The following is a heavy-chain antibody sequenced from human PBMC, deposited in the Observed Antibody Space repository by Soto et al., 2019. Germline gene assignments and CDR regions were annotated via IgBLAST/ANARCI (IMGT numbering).Heavy chain of an antibody. J-gene: IGHJ6*02. V-gene: IGHV3-11*01. CDR1: GFTLSDYY. CDR3: ARALTAERYFGMDV. CDR2: IRGSANAI. Sequence: GGSLRLSCVVSGFTLSDYYMTWIRQAPGKGLEWIAFIRGSANAIKYADSVKGRFTISRDSAKKSLSLQMNSLRAEDTAIYYCARALTAERYFGMDVWGQGTTVTVSS. D-gene: IGHD5-18*01.